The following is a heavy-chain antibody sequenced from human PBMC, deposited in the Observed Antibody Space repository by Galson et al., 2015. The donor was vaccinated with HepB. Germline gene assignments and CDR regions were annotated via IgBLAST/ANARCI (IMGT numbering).Heavy chain of an antibody. CDR2: ISSSSSTI. CDR3: ARGNYYDSSGYTDAFDI. J-gene: IGHJ3*02. D-gene: IGHD3-22*01. CDR1: GFTFSSYS. V-gene: IGHV3-48*01. Sequence: SLRLSCAASGFTFSSYSMNWVRQAPGKGLEWVSYISSSSSTIYYADSVKGRFTISRDNAKNSLYLQMNSLRAEDTAVYYCARGNYYDSSGYTDAFDIWGQGTMVTVSS.